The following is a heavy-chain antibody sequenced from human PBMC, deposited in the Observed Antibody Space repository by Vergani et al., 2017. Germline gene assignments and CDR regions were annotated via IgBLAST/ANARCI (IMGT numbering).Heavy chain of an antibody. CDR3: ARHDRGLTTVTTGGMDV. CDR1: GGTFSSYT. V-gene: IGHV1-69*02. J-gene: IGHJ6*02. Sequence: QVQLVQSGAEVKKPGSSVKVSCKASGGTFSSYTISWVRQAPGQGLEWMGRIIPILGIANYAQKFQGRVTITADKSTSTAYMELSSLRSEDTAVYYCARHDRGLTTVTTGGMDVWGQGTTVTVSS. CDR2: IIPILGIA. D-gene: IGHD4-17*01.